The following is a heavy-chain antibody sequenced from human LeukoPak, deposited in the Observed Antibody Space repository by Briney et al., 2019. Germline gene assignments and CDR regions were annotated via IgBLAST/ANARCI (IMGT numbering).Heavy chain of an antibody. D-gene: IGHD3-16*02. Sequence: PSETLSLTCTVSGGSVSSRHYYWGWIRQPPGKGLEWIGSVYYSGTTYYNPSLKSRVTISVDTSKNEFSLKVNSVTAADTAVYFCAKPADFGGVIVSSWFDPWGEGAQVTVSP. J-gene: IGHJ5*02. CDR3: AKPADFGGVIVSSWFDP. CDR1: GGSVSSRHYY. V-gene: IGHV4-39*01. CDR2: VYYSGTT.